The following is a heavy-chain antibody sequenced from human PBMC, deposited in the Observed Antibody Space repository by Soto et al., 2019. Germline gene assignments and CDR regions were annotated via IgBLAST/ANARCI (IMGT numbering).Heavy chain of an antibody. Sequence: QVQLVESGGGVVQPGRSLRLSCAASGFTFNYYAMHWVRQAPGKGLEWVAVISNDGGNKYYADSVQGRFTISRDNSKNTLDLQMNSLRADDTAVYYCARSEMGYRNGYYYFGMDVWGQGTTVTVPS. J-gene: IGHJ6*02. CDR1: GFTFNYYA. CDR3: ARSEMGYRNGYYYFGMDV. CDR2: ISNDGGNK. V-gene: IGHV3-30-3*01. D-gene: IGHD5-18*01.